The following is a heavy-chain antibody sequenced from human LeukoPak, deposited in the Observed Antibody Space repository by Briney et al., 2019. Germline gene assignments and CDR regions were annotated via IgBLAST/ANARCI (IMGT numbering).Heavy chain of an antibody. D-gene: IGHD1-26*01. Sequence: GGSLRLSCAASGFTFSSYSMNWVRQAPGKGLEWFSSISSSSSYIYYADSVKGRFTISRDNAKNSLYLQMNSLRAEDTAVYYCARDGLVGGYLDYWGQGTLVTVSS. V-gene: IGHV3-21*01. CDR1: GFTFSSYS. CDR2: ISSSSSYI. CDR3: ARDGLVGGYLDY. J-gene: IGHJ4*02.